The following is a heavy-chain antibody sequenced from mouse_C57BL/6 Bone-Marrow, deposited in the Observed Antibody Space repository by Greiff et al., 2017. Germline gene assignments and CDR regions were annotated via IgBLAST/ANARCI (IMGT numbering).Heavy chain of an antibody. CDR2: INPNNGGT. CDR1: GYTFTDYY. J-gene: IGHJ2*01. CDR3: ARGRGIYYGNYEDY. D-gene: IGHD2-1*01. Sequence: VQLQQSGPELVKPGASVKISCKASGYTFTDYYMNWVKQSHGKSLEWIGDINPNNGGTSYNQKFKGKATLTVDKSSSTAYMELRSLTSEDSAVYYCARGRGIYYGNYEDYWGQGTTLTVSS. V-gene: IGHV1-26*01.